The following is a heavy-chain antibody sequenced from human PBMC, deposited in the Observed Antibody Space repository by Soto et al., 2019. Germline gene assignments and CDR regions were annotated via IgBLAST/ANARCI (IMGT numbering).Heavy chain of an antibody. CDR3: ARENTAMVNAFDI. CDR2: IIPIFGTA. Sequence: SVKVSCKASGGTFSSYAISWVRQAPGQGLEWMGGIIPIFGTANYAQKFQGRVTITADESTSTAYMELSSLRSEDTAVYYCARENTAMVNAFDIWGQGTMVTVSS. CDR1: GGTFSSYA. V-gene: IGHV1-69*13. D-gene: IGHD5-18*01. J-gene: IGHJ3*02.